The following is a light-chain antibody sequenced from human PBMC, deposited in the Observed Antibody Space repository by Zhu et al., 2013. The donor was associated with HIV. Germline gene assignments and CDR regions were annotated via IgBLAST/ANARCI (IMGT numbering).Light chain of an antibody. CDR1: SSDVGGYNY. CDR3: AAWDDSLKGV. CDR2: EVS. V-gene: IGLV2-14*01. J-gene: IGLJ2*01. Sequence: QSALTQPASVSGSPGQSITISCIGTSSDVGGYNYVSWYQQYPGKAPKLMIYEVSNRPSGVSNRFSGSKSGNTASLAISGLQSEDEADYYCAAWDDSLKGVFGGGTKLTVL.